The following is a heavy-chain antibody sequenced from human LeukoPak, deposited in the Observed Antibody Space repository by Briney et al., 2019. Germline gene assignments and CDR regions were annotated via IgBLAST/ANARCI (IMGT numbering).Heavy chain of an antibody. CDR2: ISGSGSRT. D-gene: IGHD5-12*01. V-gene: IGHV3-23*01. CDR1: GFTFSGYA. J-gene: IGHJ4*02. CDR3: AKDPGYSGYGYFDY. Sequence: GGSLRLSCAASGFTFSGYAMSWVRQAPGKGLEWVSAISGSGSRTYYADSVKGRFTISRDNSKNTLYLQMNSLRAEDTAVFYCAKDPGYSGYGYFDYWGQGTLVTVSS.